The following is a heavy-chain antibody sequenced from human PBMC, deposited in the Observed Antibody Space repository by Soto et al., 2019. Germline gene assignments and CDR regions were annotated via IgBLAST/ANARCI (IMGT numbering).Heavy chain of an antibody. CDR1: GFTFSSYE. Sequence: GGSLGLSCAASGFTFSSYEMNWVRQAPGKGLEWVSYISSSGSTIYYADSVKGRFTISRDNAKNSLYLQMNSLRAEDTAVYYCASLTKNYDQRNWFDPWGQGNLVTVSS. D-gene: IGHD3-3*01. CDR2: ISSSGSTI. CDR3: ASLTKNYDQRNWFDP. V-gene: IGHV3-48*03. J-gene: IGHJ5*02.